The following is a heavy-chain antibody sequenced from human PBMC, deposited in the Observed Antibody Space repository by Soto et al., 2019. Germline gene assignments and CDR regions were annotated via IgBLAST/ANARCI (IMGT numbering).Heavy chain of an antibody. Sequence: PSETLSLTCAVYGGSFSGYYWSWIRQPPGKGLEWIGEINHSGSTNYNPSLKSRVTISVDTSKNQFSLKLSSVTAADTAVYYCASVLYCSGGSCYSRRFRDPEYYYYGMDVWGQGTTVTVSS. D-gene: IGHD2-15*01. V-gene: IGHV4-34*01. CDR3: ASVLYCSGGSCYSRRFRDPEYYYYGMDV. J-gene: IGHJ6*02. CDR2: INHSGST. CDR1: GGSFSGYY.